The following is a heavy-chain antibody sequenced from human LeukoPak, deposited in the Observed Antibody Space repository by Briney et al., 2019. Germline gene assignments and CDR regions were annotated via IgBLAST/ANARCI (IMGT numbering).Heavy chain of an antibody. CDR2: ISWNSGSI. CDR1: GFTFDDYA. Sequence: GGSLRLSCAASGFTFDDYAMHWVRQAPGKGLEWVSGISWNSGSIGYADSVKGRFTISRDNAKNSLYLQMNSLRAEDTALYYCAKSAGSSAPYWGQGTLVTVSS. D-gene: IGHD6-13*01. J-gene: IGHJ4*02. CDR3: AKSAGSSAPY. V-gene: IGHV3-9*01.